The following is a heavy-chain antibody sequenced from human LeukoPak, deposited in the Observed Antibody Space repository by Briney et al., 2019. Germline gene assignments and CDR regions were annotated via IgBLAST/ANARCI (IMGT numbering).Heavy chain of an antibody. J-gene: IGHJ4*02. Sequence: ASVKVSCKASGYTFTSYGISWVRQAPGQGLEWMGIINPSGGSTSYAQKFQGRVTMTRDTSTSTVYMELSSLRSEDTAVYYCARVSDGGYDYEDKYYFDYWGQGTLVTVSS. D-gene: IGHD5-12*01. CDR2: INPSGGST. CDR1: GYTFTSYG. CDR3: ARVSDGGYDYEDKYYFDY. V-gene: IGHV1-46*01.